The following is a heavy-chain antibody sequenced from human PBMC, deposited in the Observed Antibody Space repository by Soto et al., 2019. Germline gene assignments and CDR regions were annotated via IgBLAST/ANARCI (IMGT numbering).Heavy chain of an antibody. V-gene: IGHV2-26*01. J-gene: IGHJ4*02. CDR2: IFSNDEK. D-gene: IGHD3-22*01. CDR3: ARICYYDSSGYFRGIYYFDY. CDR1: GFSLSNARMG. Sequence: QVTLKESGPVLVKPTETLTLTCTVSGFSLSNARMGVSWIRQPPGKALEWLAHIFSNDEKSYSTSLKSRLTISKDTAKSQVVLTMTNMDPVDTATYYCARICYYDSSGYFRGIYYFDYWGQGTLVTVSS.